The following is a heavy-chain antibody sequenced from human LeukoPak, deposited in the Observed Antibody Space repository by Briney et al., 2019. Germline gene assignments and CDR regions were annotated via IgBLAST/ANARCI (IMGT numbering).Heavy chain of an antibody. Sequence: PETLSLTCTVSGGSISSYYWNWIRQPAGKGLEWIGRIYTSGSTNYNPSLKSRVTMSVDTSKNQFSLKLSSVTAADTAVYYCARTSPRHGGLDIWGQGTMVTVSS. V-gene: IGHV4-4*07. CDR1: GGSISSYY. CDR3: ARTSPRHGGLDI. J-gene: IGHJ3*02. CDR2: IYTSGST. D-gene: IGHD2-15*01.